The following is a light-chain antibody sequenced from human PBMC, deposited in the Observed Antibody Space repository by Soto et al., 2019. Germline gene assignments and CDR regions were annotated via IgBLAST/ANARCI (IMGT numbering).Light chain of an antibody. CDR2: GAS. CDR1: QSVGSY. V-gene: IGKV3D-7*01. Sequence: EIVLTQSPATLSLFPGERATLSCRASQSVGSYFAWYQQKPGQAPRLIISGASTRATGTPARFSGSGSGTDFTLTISSLQPEDFAVYYCQQDYNLPFTFGQGTRLEI. J-gene: IGKJ5*01. CDR3: QQDYNLPFT.